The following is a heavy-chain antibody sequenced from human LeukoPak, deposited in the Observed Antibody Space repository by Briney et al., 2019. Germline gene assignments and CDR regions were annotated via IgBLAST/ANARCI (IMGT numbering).Heavy chain of an antibody. D-gene: IGHD2-15*01. CDR2: INHSGST. V-gene: IGHV4-34*01. Sequence: PSETLSLTCAVYGGSFSGYYWSWIRQPPGKGLEWIGEINHSGSTNYNPSLKSRVTISVDTPKNQFSLKLSSVTAADTAVYYCLCGRDAFDIWGQGTMVTVSS. CDR1: GGSFSGYY. J-gene: IGHJ3*02. CDR3: LCGRDAFDI.